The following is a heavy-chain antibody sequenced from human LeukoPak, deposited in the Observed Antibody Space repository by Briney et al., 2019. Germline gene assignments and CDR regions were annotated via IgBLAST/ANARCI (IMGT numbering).Heavy chain of an antibody. CDR2: IYYSGST. V-gene: IGHV4-30-4*01. CDR3: ARTTVTTHFDY. CDR1: GGSISSSDYY. J-gene: IGHJ4*02. Sequence: SETLSLTCTVSGGSISSSDYYWSWIRQPPGKGLEWIGYIYYSGSTCYNPSLKSRVTISVDTSKNQFSLKLSSVTAADTAVYYCARTTVTTHFDYWGQGTLVTVSS. D-gene: IGHD4-17*01.